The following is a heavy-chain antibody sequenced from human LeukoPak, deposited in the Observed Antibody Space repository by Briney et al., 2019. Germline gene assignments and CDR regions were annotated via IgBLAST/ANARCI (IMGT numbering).Heavy chain of an antibody. J-gene: IGHJ4*02. CDR1: GFTSSSYA. Sequence: GGSLRLSCAASGFTSSSYAMHWVRQAPGKGLEWVAVISYDGSNKYYADSVKGRFTISRDNSKNTLYLQMNSLRAEDTAVYYCARTSWFGELPCDYWGQGTLVTVSS. V-gene: IGHV3-30*04. CDR3: ARTSWFGELPCDY. D-gene: IGHD3-10*01. CDR2: ISYDGSNK.